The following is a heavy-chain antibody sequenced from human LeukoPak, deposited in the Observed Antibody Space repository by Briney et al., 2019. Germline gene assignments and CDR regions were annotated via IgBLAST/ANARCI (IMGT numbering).Heavy chain of an antibody. V-gene: IGHV3-53*05. CDR3: AKDSPGYDFWSGSPHNFDY. D-gene: IGHD3-3*01. CDR2: IYSGGNT. CDR1: GFTVSSNY. Sequence: GGSLRLSCAASGFTVSSNYMTWVRQAPGKGLEWVSIIYSGGNTYYADSVKGRFTISRDNSKNTLYLQMNSLRAEDTAVYYCAKDSPGYDFWSGSPHNFDYWGQGTLVTVSS. J-gene: IGHJ4*02.